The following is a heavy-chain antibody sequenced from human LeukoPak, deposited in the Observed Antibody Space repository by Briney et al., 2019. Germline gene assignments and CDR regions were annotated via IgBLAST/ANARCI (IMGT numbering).Heavy chain of an antibody. Sequence: SETLSLTCTVSGGSISSYYWSWIRQPPGKGLEWIGEIHHSGSTNYNPSLKSRVTISVDTSKNQFSLKLSSVTAADTAVYYCAREGDSSVYYDYWGQGTLVTVSS. D-gene: IGHD3-22*01. CDR2: IHHSGST. CDR3: AREGDSSVYYDY. V-gene: IGHV4-34*01. CDR1: GGSISSYY. J-gene: IGHJ4*02.